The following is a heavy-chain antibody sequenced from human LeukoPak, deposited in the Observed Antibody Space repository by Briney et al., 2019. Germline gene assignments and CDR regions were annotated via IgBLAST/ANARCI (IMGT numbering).Heavy chain of an antibody. J-gene: IGHJ4*02. CDR3: ERRTSGGGLFDY. Sequence: SETLSLTCTVSGGSIRSSSYYWGWIRQPPGKGLEWIGSIYYSDNTYYNPSLKSRVTISVDTSKNQFSLRLSSVTAADTAVYYCERRTSGGGLFDYWGQGTLVTVSS. CDR2: IYYSDNT. D-gene: IGHD3-10*01. CDR1: GGSIRSSSYY. V-gene: IGHV4-39*01.